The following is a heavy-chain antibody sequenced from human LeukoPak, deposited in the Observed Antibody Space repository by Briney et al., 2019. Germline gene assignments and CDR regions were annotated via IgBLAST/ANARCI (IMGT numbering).Heavy chain of an antibody. CDR3: ASLEGRVRNWFDP. CDR2: INHSGST. Sequence: SETLSLTCAVYGGSFSGYYWSWIRQPPGKGLEWIGEINHSGSTNYNPSLKSRVTISVDTSKNQFSLRLSSVTAADTAVYYCASLEGRVRNWFDPWGQGTLVTVSS. D-gene: IGHD3-10*01. J-gene: IGHJ5*02. V-gene: IGHV4-34*01. CDR1: GGSFSGYY.